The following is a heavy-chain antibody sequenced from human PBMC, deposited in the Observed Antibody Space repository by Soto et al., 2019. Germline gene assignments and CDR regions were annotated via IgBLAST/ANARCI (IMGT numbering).Heavy chain of an antibody. CDR2: ITDNGGDT. D-gene: IGHD7-27*01. Sequence: LRLSCSASGFAFSHYAMHWVRQAPGKGLEYVSAITDNGGDTYYADPVKGRFTVSRDNSKNTLYLQMSSLGAEDTAVYYCVKAYPNRGDYYYGLDVWGQGTSVTVSS. CDR1: GFAFSHYA. J-gene: IGHJ6*02. CDR3: VKAYPNRGDYYYGLDV. V-gene: IGHV3-64D*06.